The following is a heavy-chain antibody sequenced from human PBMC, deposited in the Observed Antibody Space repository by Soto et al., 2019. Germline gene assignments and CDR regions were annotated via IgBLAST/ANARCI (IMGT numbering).Heavy chain of an antibody. V-gene: IGHV1-2*02. CDR1: GYTFTGYY. Sequence: QVQLVQSGAEVKKPGASVKVSCKASGYTFTGYYIHWVRQAPGQGLEWMGWINPNSGSSKDAQKFQGRISMTRDTSISTAYMELSSLRSDDTAVYYCARVMTTVTTGKRYPWGQGTLVTVSS. CDR2: INPNSGSS. D-gene: IGHD4-17*01. J-gene: IGHJ5*02. CDR3: ARVMTTVTTGKRYP.